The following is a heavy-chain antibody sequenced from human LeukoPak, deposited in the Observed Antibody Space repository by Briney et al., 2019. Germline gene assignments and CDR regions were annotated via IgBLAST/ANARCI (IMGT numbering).Heavy chain of an antibody. CDR2: IWYDGSNK. CDR3: ARGSIYYDSSGYYSFDAFDI. CDR1: GFTSSSYG. Sequence: PGRSLRLSCAASGFTSSSYGMHWVRQAPGKGLEWVAVIWYDGSNKYYADSVKGRFTISRDNSKNTLYLQMNSLRAEDTAVYYCARGSIYYDSSGYYSFDAFDIWGQGTMVTVSS. V-gene: IGHV3-33*01. J-gene: IGHJ3*02. D-gene: IGHD3-22*01.